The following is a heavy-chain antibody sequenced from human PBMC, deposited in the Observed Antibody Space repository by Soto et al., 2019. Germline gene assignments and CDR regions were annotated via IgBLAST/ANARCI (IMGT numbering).Heavy chain of an antibody. CDR2: IYYGGSI. Sequence: KPSETLSITCTVSGGSISSGYWTWIRQPPGKGLEWIGYIYYGGSINYNPSLKSRVIISVDTAKNQFSLRLSSVTAADTAVYYCTGAYYDINGYSLDPWGQGTSVTVSS. CDR1: GGSISSGY. D-gene: IGHD3-22*01. CDR3: TGAYYDINGYSLDP. J-gene: IGHJ5*02. V-gene: IGHV4-59*01.